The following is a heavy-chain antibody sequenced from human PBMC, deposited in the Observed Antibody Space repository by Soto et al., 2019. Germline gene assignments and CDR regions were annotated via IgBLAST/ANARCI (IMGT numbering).Heavy chain of an antibody. J-gene: IGHJ5*02. Sequence: QLGGSLRLSCAASGFPFSTYWMSWVRQAPGKGLEWVANINQDGSEKYYVDSVKGRFTTSRDNAENSLDLQMNSLRAEDTAVYYCARDKILAPWGQGTLVTVSS. CDR3: ARDKILAP. CDR1: GFPFSTYW. CDR2: INQDGSEK. V-gene: IGHV3-7*01. D-gene: IGHD3-3*01.